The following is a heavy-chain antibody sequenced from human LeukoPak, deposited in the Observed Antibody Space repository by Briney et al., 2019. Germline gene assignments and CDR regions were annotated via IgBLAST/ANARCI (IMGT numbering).Heavy chain of an antibody. CDR2: IYSGGST. Sequence: GRSLRLSCAASGFTVSSNYMSWVRQAPGKGLEWVSVIYSGGSTYYADSVKGRFTISRDNSKNTLYLQMNSLRAEDTAVYYCARDEPGYCSSTSCYTGGYWGQGTLVTVSS. V-gene: IGHV3-53*01. CDR3: ARDEPGYCSSTSCYTGGY. J-gene: IGHJ4*02. D-gene: IGHD2-2*02. CDR1: GFTVSSNY.